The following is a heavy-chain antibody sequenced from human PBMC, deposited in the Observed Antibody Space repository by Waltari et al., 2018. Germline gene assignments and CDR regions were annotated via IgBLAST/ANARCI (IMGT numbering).Heavy chain of an antibody. Sequence: EARLEESGGGLEQPGKSLRLSCSASGFTFSTYAMTWVRQAPGKGRGWVSSIREDGKTSFDADSVKGRCIISRDNSKSTLFLHLNSLRGDDTARYYCAKGIRATATYFYMDVWGKGTTVTVSS. CDR3: AKGIRATATYFYMDV. CDR1: GFTFSTYA. CDR2: IREDGKTS. D-gene: IGHD3-10*01. V-gene: IGHV3-23*04. J-gene: IGHJ6*03.